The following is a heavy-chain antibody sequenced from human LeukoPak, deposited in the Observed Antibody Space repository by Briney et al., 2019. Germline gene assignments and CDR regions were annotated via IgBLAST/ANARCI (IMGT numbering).Heavy chain of an antibody. J-gene: IGHJ5*02. CDR3: ARDGGFGLTAKDNWFDP. CDR1: GGSISSGAYY. V-gene: IGHV4-31*03. D-gene: IGHD3-10*01. CDR2: IYHSGST. Sequence: PSQTLSLTCTVSGGSISSGAYYWSWIRQHPGKSLEWIGYIYHSGSTSYNVSLKSRVTIPEGTSKNQFSLKLSSVTAADTAVYYCARDGGFGLTAKDNWFDPWGQGTLVTVSS.